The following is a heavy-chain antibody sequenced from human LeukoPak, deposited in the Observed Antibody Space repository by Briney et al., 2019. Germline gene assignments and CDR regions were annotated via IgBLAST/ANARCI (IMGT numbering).Heavy chain of an antibody. CDR2: IYFSGST. Sequence: SETLSLTCTVSGGSTSSSNYYWGWIRQPPGKGLEWIGSIYFSGSTYYSPSLKSRVTLSIDTSKNQFSLKLTSVTAADTAVYYCARRPTTSIVGATTNYFDHWGRGTLATVSS. V-gene: IGHV4-39*01. CDR1: GGSTSSSNYY. CDR3: ARRPTTSIVGATTNYFDH. J-gene: IGHJ4*02. D-gene: IGHD1-26*01.